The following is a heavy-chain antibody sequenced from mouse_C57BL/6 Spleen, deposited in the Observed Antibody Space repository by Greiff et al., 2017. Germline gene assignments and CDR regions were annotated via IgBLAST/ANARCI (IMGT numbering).Heavy chain of an antibody. CDR1: GYTFTSYW. CDR3: ATLLYCGNSPWFAY. D-gene: IGHD2-1*01. J-gene: IGHJ3*01. Sequence: QVQLQQPGAELVRPGSSVKLSCKASGYTFTSYWMDWVKQRPGQGLEWIGNIYPSDSDTHYNQKFKDKATLTVDKSSSTAYMQLSSLTSEDSAVYYCATLLYCGNSPWFAYWGQGTLVTVSA. CDR2: IYPSDSDT. V-gene: IGHV1-61*01.